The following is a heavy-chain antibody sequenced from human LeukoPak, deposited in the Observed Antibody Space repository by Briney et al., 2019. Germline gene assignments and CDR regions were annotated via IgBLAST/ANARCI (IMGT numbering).Heavy chain of an antibody. Sequence: KTGGSLRLSCAASGFTFSSYSMNWVRQAPGKGLEWVSSISSSSSYIYYADSVKGRFTISRDNAKNSLYLQMNSLRAEDTAVYYCARPLQGMYYYGSGSYSDYWGQGTLVTVSS. CDR3: ARPLQGMYYYGSGSYSDY. J-gene: IGHJ4*02. CDR2: ISSSSSYI. D-gene: IGHD3-10*01. CDR1: GFTFSSYS. V-gene: IGHV3-21*01.